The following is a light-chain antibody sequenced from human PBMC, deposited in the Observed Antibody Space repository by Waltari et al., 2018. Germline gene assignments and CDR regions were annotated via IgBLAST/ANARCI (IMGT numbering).Light chain of an antibody. V-gene: IGLV2-23*01. Sequence: QSALTQPASVSGSPGQSITISCTGSSSDVGSDKFVSWYQQYPGKAPKLMIYGGSQRPSGFSIRFSVSKSGHTASLTISVLRAEDEADHYCCSYAGSSPHVVFGGGTKLTVL. CDR3: CSYAGSSPHVV. CDR1: SSDVGSDKF. J-gene: IGLJ2*01. CDR2: GGS.